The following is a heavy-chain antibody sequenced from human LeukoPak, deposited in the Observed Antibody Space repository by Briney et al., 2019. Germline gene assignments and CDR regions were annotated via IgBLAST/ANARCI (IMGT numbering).Heavy chain of an antibody. CDR2: IGTVGDT. V-gene: IGHV3-13*01. Sequence: PGGSLRLSCAASGFTFSSYDMHWVRQVTGKGLEWVSAIGTVGDTYYPDSVKGRFTVSRENAKNSLYFQMNSLRAGDTAVYYCARGRLSGSGSYLWYFDLWGRGTLVTVSS. D-gene: IGHD3-10*01. J-gene: IGHJ2*01. CDR1: GFTFSSYD. CDR3: ARGRLSGSGSYLWYFDL.